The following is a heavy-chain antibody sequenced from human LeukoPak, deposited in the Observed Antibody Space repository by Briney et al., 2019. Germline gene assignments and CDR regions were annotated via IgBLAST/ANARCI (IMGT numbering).Heavy chain of an antibody. V-gene: IGHV3-30*02. Sequence: GGSLRLSCAASGFTSSSYAMHWVRQAPGKGLEWVAFIRYDGSNKYYADSAKGRFTISRDNSKNTVDLQMNSLRAEDTAVYYCAKGGLDGKFYFDSWGQGTLVTVSS. CDR2: IRYDGSNK. J-gene: IGHJ4*02. D-gene: IGHD3/OR15-3a*01. CDR1: GFTSSSYA. CDR3: AKGGLDGKFYFDS.